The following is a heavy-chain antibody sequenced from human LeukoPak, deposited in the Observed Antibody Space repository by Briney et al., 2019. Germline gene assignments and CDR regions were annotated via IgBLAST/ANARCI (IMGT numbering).Heavy chain of an antibody. V-gene: IGHV4-34*01. CDR2: INHSGST. CDR3: ARTVPYYYGSGSYFNPAPGIDAFDI. CDR1: GGPFSGHY. J-gene: IGHJ3*02. Sequence: SETLSLTCAVYGGPFSGHYWSWIRQPPGKGLEWIGEINHSGSTNYNPSLKSRVTISGDTSKNQFSLKLSSVTAVDMAVYYCARTVPYYYGSGSYFNPAPGIDAFDIWGQGTMVTVSS. D-gene: IGHD3-10*01.